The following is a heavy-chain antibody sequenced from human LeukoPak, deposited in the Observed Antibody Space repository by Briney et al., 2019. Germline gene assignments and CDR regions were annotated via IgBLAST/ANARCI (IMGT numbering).Heavy chain of an antibody. J-gene: IGHJ4*02. CDR2: INPSGGST. V-gene: IGHV1-46*01. Sequence: ASVKVSCKASGYTFTSYYMHWVRQAPGQGLEWMGIINPSGGSTSYAQKFQGRVTTTRDTSTSTVYMELSSLGSEDTAVYYCARQIWGSVPDYWGQGTLVTVSS. CDR1: GYTFTSYY. CDR3: ARQIWGSVPDY. D-gene: IGHD3-16*01.